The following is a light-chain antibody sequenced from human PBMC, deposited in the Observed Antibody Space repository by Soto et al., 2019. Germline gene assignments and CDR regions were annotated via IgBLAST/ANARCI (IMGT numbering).Light chain of an antibody. CDR3: QHYNSYSGA. V-gene: IGKV1-16*01. CDR1: RDIGNY. J-gene: IGKJ1*01. Sequence: DIQMTQSPSSLSASVGDRVTITCRAGRDIGNYLAWFQQKAGKAPKSLIYGASSLQSGVPSRFSGSGSGTEFTLTSSSLQPDDFATYYCQHYNSYSGAFGQGTKVDIK. CDR2: GAS.